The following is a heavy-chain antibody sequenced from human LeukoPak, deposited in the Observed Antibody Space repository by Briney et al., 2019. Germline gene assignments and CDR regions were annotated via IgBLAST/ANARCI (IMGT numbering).Heavy chain of an antibody. CDR3: ARGIIYYYYYYMDV. J-gene: IGHJ6*03. CDR2: INPNSGGT. V-gene: IGHV1-2*02. CDR1: GYTFAGYY. Sequence: ASVKVSCKASGYTFAGYYIHWVRQAPGQGLEWMGWINPNSGGTNYAQKFQGRITMTGDTSISTAYMELSRLTSDDTAVYYCARGIIYYYYYYMDVWGKGTTVTVSS.